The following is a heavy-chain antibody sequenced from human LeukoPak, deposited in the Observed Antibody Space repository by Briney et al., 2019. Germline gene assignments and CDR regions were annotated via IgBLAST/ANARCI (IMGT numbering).Heavy chain of an antibody. CDR1: GGSFSGYY. CDR3: ARCPYSSSWYAGYYGVDV. J-gene: IGHJ6*02. CDR2: INHSGST. V-gene: IGHV4-34*01. Sequence: SETLSLTCAVYGGSFSGYYWSWIRQPPGKGLEWIGEINHSGSTNYNPSLKSRVTISVDTSKNQFSLKLSSVTAADTAVYYCARCPYSSSWYAGYYGVDVWGQGTTVTVSS. D-gene: IGHD6-13*01.